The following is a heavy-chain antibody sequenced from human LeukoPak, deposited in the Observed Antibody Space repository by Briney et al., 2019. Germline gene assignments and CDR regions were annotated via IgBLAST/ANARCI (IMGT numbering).Heavy chain of an antibody. CDR2: IYYSGST. V-gene: IGHV4-59*01. D-gene: IGHD1-1*01. J-gene: IGHJ2*01. Sequence: SETLSLTCTVSGGSISSYYWSWIRQPPGKGLEWIGYIYYSGSTNYNPSLKSRVTISVDTSKNQFSLKLSSVTAADTAVYYCARVEGGWPLNWYFDLWGRGTLVTVSS. CDR3: ARVEGGWPLNWYFDL. CDR1: GGSISSYY.